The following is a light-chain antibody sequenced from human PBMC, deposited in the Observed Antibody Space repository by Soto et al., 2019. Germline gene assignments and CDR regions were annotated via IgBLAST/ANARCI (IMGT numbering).Light chain of an antibody. CDR2: AAS. Sequence: DIQMTQSPSSLSASVGDRVTITCRASHGISNYLAWYQQKPGKVPKLLIYAASTLQSGVPSRFSGSGSGTDFTLTISSLQPEDVATYYCQKYNSAPQFGQGTKV. CDR3: QKYNSAPQ. CDR1: HGISNY. J-gene: IGKJ1*01. V-gene: IGKV1-27*01.